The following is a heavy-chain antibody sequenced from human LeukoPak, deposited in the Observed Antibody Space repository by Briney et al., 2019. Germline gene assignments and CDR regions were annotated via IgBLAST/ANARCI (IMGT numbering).Heavy chain of an antibody. CDR2: MNPNSGNT. Sequence: GASVKVSCKASGYTFTSYDINWVRQATGQGLEWMGWMNPNSGNTGYAQKFQGRVTITADESTSAVYMELSSLRSEDTAIYYCARRGAAAGTVSWFDPWGQGTLVTVSS. V-gene: IGHV1-8*03. CDR3: ARRGAAAGTVSWFDP. CDR1: GYTFTSYD. D-gene: IGHD6-13*01. J-gene: IGHJ5*02.